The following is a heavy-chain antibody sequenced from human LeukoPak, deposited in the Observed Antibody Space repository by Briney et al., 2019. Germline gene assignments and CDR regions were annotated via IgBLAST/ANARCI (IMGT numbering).Heavy chain of an antibody. CDR2: IKEDGSKK. J-gene: IGHJ4*02. V-gene: IGHV3-7*01. Sequence: GGSLRLSFVASGLSFRNYWMSWVRQAPGKGLEWVANIKEDGSKKNHLDSVKGRFTISRDNAKNTLYLQMNSLRVEDTAVYYCARDTARGGSYIDYWGQGTLVTVSS. CDR3: ARDTARGGSYIDY. CDR1: GLSFRNYW. D-gene: IGHD1-26*01.